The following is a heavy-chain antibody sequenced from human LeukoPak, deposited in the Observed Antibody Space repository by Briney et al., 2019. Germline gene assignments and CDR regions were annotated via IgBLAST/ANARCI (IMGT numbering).Heavy chain of an antibody. Sequence: GAALQISRKGSGCHFTSYWSGRGRRLPGNGLAWIGIIYPAPSDPSYSPSFQGQLTISADKSISTAYLQWSSLKASDTAMYYCALSVGGYWGQGTLVTVSS. CDR2: IYPAPSDP. V-gene: IGHV5-51*01. J-gene: IGHJ4*02. CDR3: ALSVGGY. CDR1: GCHFTSYW. D-gene: IGHD3-16*01.